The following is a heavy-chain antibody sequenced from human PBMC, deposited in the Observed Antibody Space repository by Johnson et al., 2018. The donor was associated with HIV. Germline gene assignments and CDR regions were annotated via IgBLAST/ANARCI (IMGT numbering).Heavy chain of an antibody. D-gene: IGHD2-8*02. V-gene: IGHV3-66*02. Sequence: VQLVESGGGLVQPGGSLRLSCAASGFTVNNNHMSWVRQAPGKGLEWVSVIYRGGSTYYADSVKGRFTISRDNSKNTMYLQMNRRRTEDTAVYYCARDVAYDWAFDIWGQGTMVTVSS. CDR2: IYRGGST. J-gene: IGHJ3*02. CDR3: ARDVAYDWAFDI. CDR1: GFTVNNNH.